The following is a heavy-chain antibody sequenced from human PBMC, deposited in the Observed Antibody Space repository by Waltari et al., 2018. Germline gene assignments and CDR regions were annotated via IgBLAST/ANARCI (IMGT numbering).Heavy chain of an antibody. V-gene: IGHV3-7*01. CDR2: IKQDGSEK. D-gene: IGHD3-16*01. Sequence: EVQLVESGGCLVQPGGSRRLSLAASVCTLSRLCMNWVRQAPGKGLEWVANIKQDGSEKYYVDSVKGRFTISRDNAKNSLYLQMNSLRGEDTAVYYCAREGTYDFDYWGQGTLVTVSS. J-gene: IGHJ4*02. CDR3: AREGTYDFDY. CDR1: VCTLSRLC.